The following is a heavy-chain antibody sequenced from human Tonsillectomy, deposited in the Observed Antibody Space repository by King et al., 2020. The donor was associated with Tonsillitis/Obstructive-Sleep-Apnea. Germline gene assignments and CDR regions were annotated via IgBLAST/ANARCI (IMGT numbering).Heavy chain of an antibody. CDR1: GYTFTSYH. D-gene: IGHD3-3*01. Sequence: QLVQSGAEMKKPGASVKVSCKASGYTFTSYHMHWVRQAPGQGLEWVGAINPSGGSTFYAQEFQGRVTMTRDTSTSTVYMALSSLRSEDTALYYCARDDPVFYFWGGYLDYWGKGPLVTVPS. J-gene: IGHJ4*02. V-gene: IGHV1-46*01. CDR3: ARDDPVFYFWGGYLDY. CDR2: INPSGGST.